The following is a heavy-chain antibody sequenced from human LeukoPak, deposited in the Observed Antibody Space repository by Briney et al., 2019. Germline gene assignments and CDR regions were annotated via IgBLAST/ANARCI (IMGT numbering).Heavy chain of an antibody. CDR1: GGSISSYY. CDR3: ARDPTCSSTTCHNYFDP. Sequence: SETLSLTCTVSGGSISSYYWSWIRQPPGKGLEWIGYIYYSGSTNYNPSLKSRVTISVDTSKNQFSLKLSSATAEDTAVYYCARDPTCSSTTCHNYFDPWGQGTLVTVSS. V-gene: IGHV4-59*01. J-gene: IGHJ5*02. D-gene: IGHD2-2*02. CDR2: IYYSGST.